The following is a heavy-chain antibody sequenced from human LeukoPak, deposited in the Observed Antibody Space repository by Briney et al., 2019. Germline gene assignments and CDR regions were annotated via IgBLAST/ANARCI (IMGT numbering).Heavy chain of an antibody. CDR3: ARPGDYYDSSGYYDY. Sequence: GRSLRLSCAASGFTFDDYAMHWVRQAPGKGLEWVSGISWNSGSIGYADSVKGRFTISRDNAKNSLYLQMNSLRAEDTALYYCARPGDYYDSSGYYDYWGQGTLVTVSS. V-gene: IGHV3-9*01. CDR1: GFTFDDYA. CDR2: ISWNSGSI. J-gene: IGHJ4*02. D-gene: IGHD3-22*01.